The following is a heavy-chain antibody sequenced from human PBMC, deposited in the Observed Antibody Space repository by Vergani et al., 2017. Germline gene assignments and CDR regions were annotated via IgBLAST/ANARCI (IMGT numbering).Heavy chain of an antibody. D-gene: IGHD3-3*01. CDR1: GYSITNYW. V-gene: IGHV5-51*03. CDR3: AKTHDFSSLYSSYNWCDP. CDR2: IYAGDSDV. Sequence: EVQLVQSGAEVKKPGESLKISCQGSGYSITNYWIAWVRQRPGKGLEWMGIIYAGDSDVRYSPSFQGQVTMSVDKSLSTAYLQWSSLKASDTATYSCAKTHDFSSLYSSYNWCDPRGQGTQVTVSS. J-gene: IGHJ5*02.